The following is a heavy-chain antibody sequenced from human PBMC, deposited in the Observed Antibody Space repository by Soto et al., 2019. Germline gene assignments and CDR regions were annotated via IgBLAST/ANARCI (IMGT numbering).Heavy chain of an antibody. Sequence: ASVKVSCKASGYTFTSYAMHWVRQAPGQRLEWMGWINAGNGNTKYSQKFQGRVTITRDTSASTAYMDLSSLRSEDTAIYYCARARMQYSSGRFGDSWGQGTLVTVPS. J-gene: IGHJ4*02. V-gene: IGHV1-3*01. CDR1: GYTFTSYA. CDR3: ARARMQYSSGRFGDS. CDR2: INAGNGNT. D-gene: IGHD6-19*01.